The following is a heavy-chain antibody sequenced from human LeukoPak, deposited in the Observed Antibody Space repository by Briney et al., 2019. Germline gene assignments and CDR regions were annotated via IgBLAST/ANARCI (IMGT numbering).Heavy chain of an antibody. CDR3: ARHTARKTLFDH. D-gene: IGHD1-14*01. V-gene: IGHV4-59*08. Sequence: PSDTLSLTRSLSGVSISRYYWSWLRHPPGGGLEGIGYIFYSASINYNPTRRSRLTMSLDTSKCHFSLSLGSVTAADTAVCSCARHTARKTLFDHWGQGTLVTVSS. J-gene: IGHJ5*02. CDR2: IFYSASI. CDR1: GVSISRYY.